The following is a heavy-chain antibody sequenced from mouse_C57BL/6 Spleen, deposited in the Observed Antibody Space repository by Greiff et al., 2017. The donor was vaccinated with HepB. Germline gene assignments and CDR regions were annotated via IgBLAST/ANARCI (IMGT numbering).Heavy chain of an antibody. CDR3: ARDYYGSSYDWYFDV. CDR1: GYTFTDSY. J-gene: IGHJ1*03. Sequence: QVQLKQSGAELVRPGASVKLSCKASGYTFTDSYINWVKQRPGQGLEWIARIYPGSGNTYYNEKFKGKATLTAEKSSSTAYMQLSSLTSEDSAVYFCARDYYGSSYDWYFDVWGTGTTVTVSS. V-gene: IGHV1-76*01. D-gene: IGHD1-1*01. CDR2: IYPGSGNT.